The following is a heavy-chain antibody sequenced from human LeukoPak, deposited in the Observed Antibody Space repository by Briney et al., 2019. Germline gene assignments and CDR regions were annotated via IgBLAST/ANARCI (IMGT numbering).Heavy chain of an antibody. V-gene: IGHV3-23*01. J-gene: IGHJ3*02. CDR2: ISGSGDRT. D-gene: IGHD2-2*01. CDR3: AKDDGGLCSRTSCGDALDI. Sequence: GGSLRLSCAASGFTFSSYGMHWVRQAPGKGLEWVSAISGSGDRTFYADSVRGRFTISRGNSKNILYLQMNNLRVEDTALYYCAKDDGGLCSRTSCGDALDIWGQGTMLTVSS. CDR1: GFTFSSYG.